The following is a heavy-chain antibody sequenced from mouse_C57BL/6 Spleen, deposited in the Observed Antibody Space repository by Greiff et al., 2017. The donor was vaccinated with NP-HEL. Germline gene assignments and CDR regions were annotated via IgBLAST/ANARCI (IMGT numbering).Heavy chain of an antibody. CDR2: IDPSDSYT. CDR3: ASVSYGSSPAWFAY. J-gene: IGHJ3*01. Sequence: QVQLQQPGAELVMPGASVKLSCKASGYTFTSYWMHWVKQRPGQGLEWIGEIDPSDSYTNYNQKFKGKSTLTVDKSSSTAYMQLSSLTSEDSAVYYCASVSYGSSPAWFAYWGQGTLVTVSA. CDR1: GYTFTSYW. V-gene: IGHV1-69*01. D-gene: IGHD1-1*01.